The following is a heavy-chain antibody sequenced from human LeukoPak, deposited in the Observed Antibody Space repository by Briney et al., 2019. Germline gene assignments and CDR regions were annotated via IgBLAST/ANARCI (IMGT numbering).Heavy chain of an antibody. CDR2: IYYSGST. Sequence: SETLSLTCTVSGGSISRSSYYWGWIRQPPGKGLEWIGSIYYSGSTYYNPSLKSRVTISVDTSKNQFSLKLSSVTAADTAVYYCARSGQVPAALRRAFDIWGQGTMVTVSS. CDR1: GGSISRSSYY. D-gene: IGHD2-2*02. CDR3: ARSGQVPAALRRAFDI. V-gene: IGHV4-39*01. J-gene: IGHJ3*02.